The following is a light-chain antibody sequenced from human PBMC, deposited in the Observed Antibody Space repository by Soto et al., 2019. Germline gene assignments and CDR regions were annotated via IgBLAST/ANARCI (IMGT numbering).Light chain of an antibody. CDR3: QQSYSTPPWT. CDR1: QSISSY. Sequence: DIQMTQSPSSLSASVVDRVTITCRASQSISSYLNWYQQKPGKAPKLLIYAASSLQSGVPSRFSGSGSGTDVTLTISSLQPEDFATYYCQQSYSTPPWTFGQGTKVEIK. V-gene: IGKV1-39*01. J-gene: IGKJ1*01. CDR2: AAS.